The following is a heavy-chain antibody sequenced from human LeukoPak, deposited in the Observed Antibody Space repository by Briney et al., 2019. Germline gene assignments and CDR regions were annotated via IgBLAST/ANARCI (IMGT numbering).Heavy chain of an antibody. J-gene: IGHJ5*02. V-gene: IGHV1-2*06. D-gene: IGHD3-3*02. Sequence: ASVKVSCKASGYTFTGYYMHWVRQAPGQGLEWMGRINPNSGGTNYAQKFQGRVTMTRDTSISTAYMELSSLRSEDTAVYYCARVGTPSLEWLKLPVGVWFDPWGQGTLVTVSS. CDR3: ARVGTPSLEWLKLPVGVWFDP. CDR1: GYTFTGYY. CDR2: INPNSGGT.